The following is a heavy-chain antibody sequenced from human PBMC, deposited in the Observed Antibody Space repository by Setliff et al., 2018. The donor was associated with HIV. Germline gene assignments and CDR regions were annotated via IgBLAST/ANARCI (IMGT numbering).Heavy chain of an antibody. J-gene: IGHJ4*02. Sequence: PSETLSLTCTVSGGSVTSGPYYWSWIRQPAGKRLEWIGHMYTSGSTKYNPSLKSRVTISADTPKNQFSLKLSSVTAADTAVYYCARGNFNYWGQGTLVTVSS. CDR2: MYTSGST. V-gene: IGHV4-61*09. CDR1: GGSVTSGPYY. CDR3: ARGNFNY. D-gene: IGHD3-16*01.